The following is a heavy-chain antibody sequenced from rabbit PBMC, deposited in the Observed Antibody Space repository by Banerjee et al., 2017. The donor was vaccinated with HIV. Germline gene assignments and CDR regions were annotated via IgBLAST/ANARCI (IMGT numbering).Heavy chain of an antibody. V-gene: IGHV1S7*01. CDR3: ARDVSYVSGRGANDL. CDR2: IDPVLGST. D-gene: IGHD4-1*01. J-gene: IGHJ3*01. CDR1: GFDFSNYY. Sequence: QLKETGGGLVQPGGSLTLSCKASGFDFSNYYMTWVRQAPGKGLEWIGYIDPVLGSTYYASWVNGRFTISSHNAQNTLYLQLNSLTAADSATYFCARDVSYVSGRGANDLWGQGTLVTVS.